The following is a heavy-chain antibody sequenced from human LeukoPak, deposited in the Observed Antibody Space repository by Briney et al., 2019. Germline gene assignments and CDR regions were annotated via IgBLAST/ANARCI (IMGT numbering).Heavy chain of an antibody. J-gene: IGHJ5*02. D-gene: IGHD3-3*01. CDR2: MNPNSGNT. V-gene: IGHV1-8*03. CDR1: GYTFTSYD. CDR3: ARAGFWSGSGGGPSYSWFDP. Sequence: GASVNVSCKASGYTFTSYDINWVRQATGQGLEWMGWMNPNSGNTGYAQKFQGRVTITRNTSISTAYMELSSLRSEDTAVYYCARAGFWSGSGGGPSYSWFDPWGQGTLVTVSS.